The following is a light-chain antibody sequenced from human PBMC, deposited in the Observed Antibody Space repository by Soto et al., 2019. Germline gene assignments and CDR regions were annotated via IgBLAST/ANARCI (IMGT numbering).Light chain of an antibody. Sequence: IVLTQSPGTLSLSPGERATLSCRASQNFGNTFLAWYQQKPGHAPRLLIYGASSRATGIPDRISGSGSGTDFTLIISRLEPEDFAVYFCQQYGSSPYTFGQGTKLEIK. J-gene: IGKJ2*01. CDR2: GAS. CDR3: QQYGSSPYT. V-gene: IGKV3-20*01. CDR1: QNFGNTF.